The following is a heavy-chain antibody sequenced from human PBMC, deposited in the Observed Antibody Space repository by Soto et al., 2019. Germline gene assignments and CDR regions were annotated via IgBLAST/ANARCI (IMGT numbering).Heavy chain of an antibody. CDR1: GYAITGYY. Sequence: ASVKVSCKASGYAITGYYMHWVRQAPGQGLEWMGWINPNSGGTNYAQKFQGWVTMTRDTSISTAYMELSRLRSDDTAVYYCARGGYSGYDPETPSDYYYMDVWGKGTTVTVSS. V-gene: IGHV1-2*04. CDR2: INPNSGGT. D-gene: IGHD5-12*01. J-gene: IGHJ6*03. CDR3: ARGGYSGYDPETPSDYYYMDV.